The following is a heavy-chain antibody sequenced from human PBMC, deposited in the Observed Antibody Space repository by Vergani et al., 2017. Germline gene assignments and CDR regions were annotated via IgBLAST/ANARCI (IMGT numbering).Heavy chain of an antibody. CDR3: ARDRAXATVITYYYYGMDV. CDR2: INPNSGGT. J-gene: IGHJ6*02. Sequence: QVQLVQSGAEVKKPGASVKVSCKASGYTFTGYYMHWVRQAPGQGLEWMGWINPNSGGTNYAQKFQGRVTMTRDTSISTAYMELSRLRSDDTAVYYCARDRAXATVITYYYYGMDVWGQGTTVTVSS. CDR1: GYTFTGYY. D-gene: IGHD4-17*01. V-gene: IGHV1-2*02.